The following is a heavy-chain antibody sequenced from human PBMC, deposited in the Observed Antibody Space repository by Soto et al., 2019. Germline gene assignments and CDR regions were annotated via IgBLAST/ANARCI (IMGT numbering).Heavy chain of an antibody. CDR3: ARALTGPRRYGMDV. V-gene: IGHV4-31*03. CDR2: IYYSGST. CDR1: GGSISSGGYY. Sequence: SETLSLTCTVSGGSISSGGYYWSWIRQHPGKGLELIGYIYYSGSTYYNPSLKSRVTISVDTSKNQFSLKLSSVTAAAPAVYYCARALTGPRRYGMDVWGQGTTVTVSS. D-gene: IGHD3-16*01. J-gene: IGHJ6*02.